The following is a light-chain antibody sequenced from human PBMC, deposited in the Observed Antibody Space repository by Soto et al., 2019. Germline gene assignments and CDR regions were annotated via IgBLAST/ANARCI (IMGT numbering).Light chain of an antibody. J-gene: IGLJ2*01. Sequence: QSALTQPPSASGTPGQSVTIPCTGTSSDVGDYNYVSWYQQHPGKAPKLVIYEVSRRPSGVPDRFSGSKSGNTASLTVSGLQADDEADYYCSSNAGSNNLVFGGGTKLTVL. CDR2: EVS. CDR1: SSDVGDYNY. V-gene: IGLV2-8*01. CDR3: SSNAGSNNLV.